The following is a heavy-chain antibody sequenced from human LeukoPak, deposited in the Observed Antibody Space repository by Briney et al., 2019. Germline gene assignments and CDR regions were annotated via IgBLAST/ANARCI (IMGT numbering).Heavy chain of an antibody. D-gene: IGHD3-10*01. V-gene: IGHV3-49*03. CDR1: GFTFADYA. J-gene: IGHJ4*02. CDR2: IRGKGYGGTT. CDR3: ARDGPGSGSPDDH. Sequence: GGSLRLSCTASGFTFADYALTWFRQTPGQGLEWVGFIRGKGYGGTTEYAASVKGRFIISRDDSKSIAYLQMNSLKTEDTAVYYCARDGPGSGSPDDHWGQGTLVTVSS.